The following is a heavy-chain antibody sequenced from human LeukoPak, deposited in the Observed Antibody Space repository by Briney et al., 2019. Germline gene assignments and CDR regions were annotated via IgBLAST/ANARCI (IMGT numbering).Heavy chain of an antibody. V-gene: IGHV4-61*08. D-gene: IGHD4-17*01. CDR1: GGSISSGGYY. Sequence: TLSLTCTVSGGSISSGGYYWSWIRQPPGKGLEWIGYVSYTGGTNCNPSLKSRVTISLDTSKNQFSLRLSSVTAADTAVYYCASARMTSVTEFDYWGQGTLVTVSS. CDR2: VSYTGGT. J-gene: IGHJ4*02. CDR3: ASARMTSVTEFDY.